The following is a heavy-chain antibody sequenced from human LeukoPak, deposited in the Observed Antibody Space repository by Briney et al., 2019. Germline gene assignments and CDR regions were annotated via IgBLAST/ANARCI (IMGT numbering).Heavy chain of an antibody. V-gene: IGHV5-51*01. J-gene: IGHJ4*02. D-gene: IGHD3-16*01. CDR2: IYPGDSDT. CDR3: ARGVGGKQFDF. CDR1: GYSITSYW. Sequence: GESLKISCKSSGYSITSYWIGWVRQMPGKGLEWMGSIYPGDSDTRYSPSFQGQVTISADNSTAYLQWSSLKASDTAMYYCARGVGGKQFDFWGQGTLVTVSS.